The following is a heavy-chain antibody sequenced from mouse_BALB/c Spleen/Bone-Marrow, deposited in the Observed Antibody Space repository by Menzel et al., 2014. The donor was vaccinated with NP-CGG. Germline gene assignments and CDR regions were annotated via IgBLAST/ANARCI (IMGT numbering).Heavy chain of an antibody. Sequence: VQLQQSGAELVKPGASVKLSCKASGYTFTSYWMHWVKQRPGKGLEWIGEINPSNGRTNYNEKFKSKGTLTVDTSSSTAYMHLSRLTSEDSAVYYCTVRRFAYWGQGTLVTVSA. D-gene: IGHD2-14*01. J-gene: IGHJ3*01. V-gene: IGHV1S81*02. CDR1: GYTFTSYW. CDR2: INPSNGRT. CDR3: TVRRFAY.